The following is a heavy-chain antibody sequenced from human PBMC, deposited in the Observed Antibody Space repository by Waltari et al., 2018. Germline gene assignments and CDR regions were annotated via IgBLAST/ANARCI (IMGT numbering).Heavy chain of an antibody. CDR2: ITTGGVT. D-gene: IGHD6-19*01. CDR3: AKVIAVAGIIYYGMDV. V-gene: IGHV3-23*04. CDR1: GFTFSSYA. J-gene: IGHJ6*02. Sequence: EVQLVETGGDLVQPGGPLRLSCAASGFTFSSYAMSWVRQAPGRGVGWVAVITTGGVTYYADSVKGRFIISRDNSKNTRYLQIHSLRAEDTAVYYCAKVIAVAGIIYYGMDVWGQGTTVTVSS.